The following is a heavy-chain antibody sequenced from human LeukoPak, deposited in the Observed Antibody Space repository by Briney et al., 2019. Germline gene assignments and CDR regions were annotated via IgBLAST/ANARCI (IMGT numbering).Heavy chain of an antibody. CDR1: GYTFTSYY. J-gene: IGHJ4*02. V-gene: IGHV1-2*06. Sequence: ASVKVSCKASGYTFTSYYMHWVRQAPGQWLEWMVRINPNSGCTNYAQKFQGRVTMTRDTSISTAYMELSRLRSDDTAVYYCARDGIYCSGSSCYPVEIDYWGQGTLVTVSS. CDR3: ARDGIYCSGSSCYPVEIDY. CDR2: INPNSGCT. D-gene: IGHD2-15*01.